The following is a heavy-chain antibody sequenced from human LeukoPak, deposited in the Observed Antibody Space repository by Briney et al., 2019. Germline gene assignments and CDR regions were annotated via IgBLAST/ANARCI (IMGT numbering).Heavy chain of an antibody. CDR1: GLTFSSYS. CDR3: ARDPPFIIGTTFFDY. V-gene: IGHV3-21*01. Sequence: GGSLRLSCAASGLTFSSYSMNCVRQAPGKGLEWVSSISTSSTYIYYADSVKGRFTISRDNAKNSLYLQMNSLRAEDTAVYYCARDPPFIIGTTFFDYWGQGTLVTVSS. D-gene: IGHD1-20*01. J-gene: IGHJ4*02. CDR2: ISTSSTYI.